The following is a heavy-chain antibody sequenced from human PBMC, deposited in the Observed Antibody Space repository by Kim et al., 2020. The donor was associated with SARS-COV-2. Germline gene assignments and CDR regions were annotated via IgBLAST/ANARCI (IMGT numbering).Heavy chain of an antibody. CDR3: AKVGYGAYVGRDYFDY. V-gene: IGHV3-23*01. D-gene: IGHD4-17*01. CDR2: LGGAGGAS. CDR1: GFKFSNYA. J-gene: IGHJ4*02. Sequence: GGSLRLSCTTSGFKFSNYAMSWFRQASGKGLEWVSALGGAGGASYYADSVKGRFTISRDSSTNTMYLQMNTLRVEDTAVYYCAKVGYGAYVGRDYFDYWGQGTLVTVTP.